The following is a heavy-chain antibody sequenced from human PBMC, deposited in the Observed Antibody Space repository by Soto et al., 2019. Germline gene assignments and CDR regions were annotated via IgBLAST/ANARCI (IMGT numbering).Heavy chain of an antibody. D-gene: IGHD6-13*01. V-gene: IGHV1-8*01. J-gene: IGHJ5*02. Sequence: QVQLVQSGAEVKKPGASVKVSCKASGYTFTSYDINWVRQATGQGLEWMGWMNPNSGNTGYAQKLQGGVTMTRNNPIRTAYMELGSLRSDDTAVYYCARGRRQQLVRVWFDPWGQGTLVTVSS. CDR3: ARGRRQQLVRVWFDP. CDR2: MNPNSGNT. CDR1: GYTFTSYD.